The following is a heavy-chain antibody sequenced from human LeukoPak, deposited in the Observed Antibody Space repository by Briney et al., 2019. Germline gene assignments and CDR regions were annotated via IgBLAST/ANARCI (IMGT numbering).Heavy chain of an antibody. CDR2: ISGSGGDT. Sequence: PGGSLRLSCAVSGFTFSSYAMNWVRQAPGKGLEWVSAISGSGGDTYYADSVKGRFTISRDNSKNTLYLQMNSLRAEDTAVYYCAKDRQLVREDFDYWGQGTLVTVSS. CDR1: GFTFSSYA. V-gene: IGHV3-23*01. CDR3: AKDRQLVREDFDY. J-gene: IGHJ4*02. D-gene: IGHD6-13*01.